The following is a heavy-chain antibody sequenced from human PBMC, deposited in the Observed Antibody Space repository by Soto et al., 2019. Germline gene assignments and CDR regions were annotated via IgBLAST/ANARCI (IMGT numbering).Heavy chain of an antibody. Sequence: GGSLRLSCAASGFTFSSYAMSWVRQAPGKGLEWVSAISGSGGSKYYADSVKGRFTISRDNSKNTLYLQMNSLRAEDTAVYYCAKGGYCSSTSCYINWFDPWGQGTLVTVSS. CDR2: ISGSGGSK. CDR3: AKGGYCSSTSCYINWFDP. CDR1: GFTFSSYA. V-gene: IGHV3-23*01. J-gene: IGHJ5*02. D-gene: IGHD2-2*02.